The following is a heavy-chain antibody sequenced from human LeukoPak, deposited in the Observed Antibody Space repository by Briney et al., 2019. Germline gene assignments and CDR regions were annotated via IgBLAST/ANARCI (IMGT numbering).Heavy chain of an antibody. CDR2: ISSSGSTI. CDR1: GFTFSSYE. Sequence: GGSLRLSCAASGFTFSSYEMNWVRQAPGKGLEWVSYISSSGSTIYYADSVKGRFTISRDNAKNSLYLQMNSLRADDTAVYYCARKSGYCSGGSCYYYFDYWGQGTLVTVSS. D-gene: IGHD2-15*01. CDR3: ARKSGYCSGGSCYYYFDY. V-gene: IGHV3-48*03. J-gene: IGHJ4*02.